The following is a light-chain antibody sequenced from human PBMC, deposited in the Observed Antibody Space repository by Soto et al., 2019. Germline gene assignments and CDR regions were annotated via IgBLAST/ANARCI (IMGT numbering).Light chain of an antibody. CDR1: QNISSY. CDR3: QQRSNWPRT. CDR2: DVS. J-gene: IGKJ1*01. Sequence: IVFTQSPATLSLSPGIRATLSCRASQNISSYLIWYQQKPGQAPRLLIYDVSNRAAGVPARFSGSGSGTDFTLPISSLEPEDFAVYYCQQRSNWPRTFGQGTKVDIK. V-gene: IGKV3-11*01.